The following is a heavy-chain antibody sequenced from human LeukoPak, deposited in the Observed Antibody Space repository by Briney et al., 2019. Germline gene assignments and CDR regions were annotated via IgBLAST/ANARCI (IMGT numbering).Heavy chain of an antibody. Sequence: SGGSLRLSCTASGFIFSTYAMNWVRQAPGKGLEWVSVIIGNAGMIDYADSVKGRFTISRNNSRNTLYLQTNSLRVEDTAVYYCAKDRTPDGYYSIDYWGQGTPVTVSP. CDR1: GFIFSTYA. CDR2: IIGNAGMI. V-gene: IGHV3-23*01. CDR3: AKDRTPDGYYSIDY. D-gene: IGHD3-3*01. J-gene: IGHJ4*02.